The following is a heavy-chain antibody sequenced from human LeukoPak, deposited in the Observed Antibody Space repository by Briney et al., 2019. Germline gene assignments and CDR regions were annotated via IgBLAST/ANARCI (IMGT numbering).Heavy chain of an antibody. J-gene: IGHJ4*02. CDR1: GGSTSSSSYY. CDR2: IYYSGST. Sequence: SETLSLTCTVSGGSTSSSSYYWGWIRKPPGKGLEWIGSIYYSGSTYYNPSLKSRVTISVDTSKNQFSLKLSSVTAADTAVYYCARHGYYDSSGIDYWGQGTLVTVSS. V-gene: IGHV4-39*01. D-gene: IGHD3-22*01. CDR3: ARHGYYDSSGIDY.